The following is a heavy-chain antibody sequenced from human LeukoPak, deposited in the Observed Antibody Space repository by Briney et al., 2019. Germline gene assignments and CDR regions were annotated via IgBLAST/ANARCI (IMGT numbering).Heavy chain of an antibody. Sequence: SETLSLTCTVSGGSIGSYYWSWIRQPPGKGLEWIGYISYSGNTNYNPSLKSRVTISADTSKNQFSLKMSSVTAADTAVYFCARLRNWARDFDSWGQGTLVTVSS. CDR3: ARLRNWARDFDS. J-gene: IGHJ4*02. V-gene: IGHV4-59*01. CDR1: GGSIGSYY. CDR2: ISYSGNT. D-gene: IGHD7-27*01.